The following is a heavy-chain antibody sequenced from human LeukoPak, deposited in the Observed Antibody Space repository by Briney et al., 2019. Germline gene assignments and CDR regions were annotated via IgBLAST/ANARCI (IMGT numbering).Heavy chain of an antibody. V-gene: IGHV3-30*04. CDR2: ISYDGSNK. Sequence: GRSLRLSRAASVFTFSIYAIHCVRQAPSKGLEDVADISYDGSNKYYADSVTRRFTIPRDNYKNTLYMQMNTLRAEETAVYYCARDGYCSGGSCYLDYWGQGTLVTVSS. CDR3: ARDGYCSGGSCYLDY. D-gene: IGHD2-15*01. CDR1: VFTFSIYA. J-gene: IGHJ4*02.